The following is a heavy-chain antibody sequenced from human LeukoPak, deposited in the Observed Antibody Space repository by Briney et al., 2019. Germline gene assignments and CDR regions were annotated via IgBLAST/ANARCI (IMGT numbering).Heavy chain of an antibody. V-gene: IGHV4-61*02. CDR1: GGSISSGSYY. CDR3: ATTKPRRFGIFDY. D-gene: IGHD3-10*01. Sequence: SETLSHTCTVSGGSISSGSYYWSWIRQPAGKGLEWIGRIYTSGSTNYNPSLKSRVTISVDTSKNQFSLKLSSVTAADTAVYYCATTKPRRFGIFDYWGQGTLVTVSS. J-gene: IGHJ4*02. CDR2: IYTSGST.